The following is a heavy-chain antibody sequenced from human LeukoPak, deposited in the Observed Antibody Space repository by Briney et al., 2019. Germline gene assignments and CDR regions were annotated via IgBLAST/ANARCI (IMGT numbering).Heavy chain of an antibody. CDR2: INHSGST. J-gene: IGHJ5*02. V-gene: IGHV4-34*01. CDR3: ARTKSSWFDP. Sequence: SETLSLTCAVYGGSFSGYYWSWIRQPPGKGLEWIGEINHSGSTNYNPSLKSRVTISVDTSKNQFSLKLSSVTAADTAVHYCARTKSSWFDPWGQGTLVTVSS. CDR1: GGSFSGYY. D-gene: IGHD2-8*01.